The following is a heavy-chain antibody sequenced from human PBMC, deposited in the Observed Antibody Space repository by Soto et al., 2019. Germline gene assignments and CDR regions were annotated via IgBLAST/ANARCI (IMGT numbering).Heavy chain of an antibody. D-gene: IGHD3-22*01. CDR3: ASQNDSSAPGHFQH. CDR2: IVVGSGIT. J-gene: IGHJ1*01. CDR1: GFTFTSSA. Sequence: SVKVSCKASGFTFTSSAMQWVRQARGQRLEWIGWIVVGSGITNYAQKFQERVTITRDMSTSTAYMELSSLRSEDTAVYYCASQNDSSAPGHFQHWGQGTLVTVSS. V-gene: IGHV1-58*02.